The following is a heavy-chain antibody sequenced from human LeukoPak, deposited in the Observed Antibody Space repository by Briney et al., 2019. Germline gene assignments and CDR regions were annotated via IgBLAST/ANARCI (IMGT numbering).Heavy chain of an antibody. D-gene: IGHD3-10*01. CDR2: IRRAIYGGTT. CDR1: GGSFSDYY. V-gene: IGHV3-49*03. Sequence: LSLTCAVYGGSFSDYYWTWIRQPPGKGLEWVGFIRRAIYGGTTEYAASVKGRFTISGDDSKTIVHLQMNSLKTEDTAVYYCSRAVSGYFGLYYFDSWGQGTLVTVSS. J-gene: IGHJ4*02. CDR3: SRAVSGYFGLYYFDS.